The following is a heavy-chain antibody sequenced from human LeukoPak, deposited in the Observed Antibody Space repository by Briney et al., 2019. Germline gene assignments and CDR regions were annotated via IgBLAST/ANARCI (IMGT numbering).Heavy chain of an antibody. Sequence: GGSLRLSCAASGITFSDYWMHWVRQVPGKGLVWVSHINHDGSRTSYADSVKGRFTVTRDNAKNTLYLQMNSLRAEDTAVYYCAKDIVAAATRKPAPFDYWGQGTLVTVSS. V-gene: IGHV3-74*01. CDR3: AKDIVAAATRKPAPFDY. CDR1: GITFSDYW. D-gene: IGHD6-13*01. J-gene: IGHJ4*02. CDR2: INHDGSRT.